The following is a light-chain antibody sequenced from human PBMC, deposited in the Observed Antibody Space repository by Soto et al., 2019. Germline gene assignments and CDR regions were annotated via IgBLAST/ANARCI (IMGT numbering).Light chain of an antibody. CDR3: QQYNNWPPWT. Sequence: EIVMTQSPATLSVSPGERATLSCRASQSVRSNLAWYQQKPGQAPSLLIYGVSTRATGIPARFSGSGSETEFTLTISSLQSEDFAVYYCQQYNNWPPWTFGQGTNVEVK. V-gene: IGKV3-15*01. CDR2: GVS. CDR1: QSVRSN. J-gene: IGKJ1*01.